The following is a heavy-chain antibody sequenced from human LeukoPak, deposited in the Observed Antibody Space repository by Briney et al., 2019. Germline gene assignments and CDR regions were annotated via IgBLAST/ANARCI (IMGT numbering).Heavy chain of an antibody. J-gene: IGHJ6*02. D-gene: IGHD2-2*01. CDR1: GYTSTSYD. CDR3: ARDDPIRRYCSSTSCYPYYYYYGMDV. V-gene: IGHV1-8*01. Sequence: ASVKVSCKASGYTSTSYDINWVRQATGQGLEWMGWMNPNSGNTGYAQKFQGRVTMTRNTSISTAYMELSSLRSEDTAVYYCARDDPIRRYCSSTSCYPYYYYYGMDVWGQGTTVTVSS. CDR2: MNPNSGNT.